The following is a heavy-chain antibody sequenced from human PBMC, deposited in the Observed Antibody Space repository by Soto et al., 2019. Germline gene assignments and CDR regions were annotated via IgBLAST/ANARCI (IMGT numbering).Heavy chain of an antibody. V-gene: IGHV1-69*06. CDR3: ARGLTMTSASLTPHYYAMDV. CDR2: IVPFFSTT. D-gene: IGHD3-22*01. CDR1: GGTFSNYA. Sequence: QVQLVQSGAEVQKPGSSLKVSCKASGGTFSNYAISWVRQAPGQGLEWMGGIVPFFSTTNYAQKFQGRVTFTADRSTGTAYMDLSTLTLEDTAVYFCARGLTMTSASLTPHYYAMDVWGQGTAVTVSS. J-gene: IGHJ6*02.